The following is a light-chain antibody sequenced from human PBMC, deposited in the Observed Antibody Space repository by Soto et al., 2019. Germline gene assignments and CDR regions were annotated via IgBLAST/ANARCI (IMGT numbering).Light chain of an antibody. V-gene: IGKV3-15*01. CDR1: QSVSSN. CDR3: QQYNNWPPIT. Sequence: EIVMPQSPATLSVSPGERSTLSFRASQSVSSNLAWYQQTPGQAPRLLIYGASTRATGIPARFSGSGSGTEFTLTISSLQSEDFAVYYCQQYNNWPPITFGQGTRLEIK. CDR2: GAS. J-gene: IGKJ5*01.